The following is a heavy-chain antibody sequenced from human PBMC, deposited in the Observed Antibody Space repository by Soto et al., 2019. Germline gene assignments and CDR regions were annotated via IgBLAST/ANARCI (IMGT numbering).Heavy chain of an antibody. V-gene: IGHV3-23*01. D-gene: IGHD2-2*01. CDR3: AKDKRPAQYREFDY. J-gene: IGHJ4*02. CDR2: ISGSGGST. Sequence: GGSLRLSCAASGFTFSSYAMNWVRQAPGKGLEWVSAISGSGGSTYYADSVKGRFTISRDNSKNTLFLQMNSLRADDTAVYYCAKDKRPAQYREFDYWGQGTLVTVSS. CDR1: GFTFSSYA.